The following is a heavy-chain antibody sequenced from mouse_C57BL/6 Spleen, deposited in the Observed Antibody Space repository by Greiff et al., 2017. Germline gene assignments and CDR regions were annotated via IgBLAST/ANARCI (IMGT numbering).Heavy chain of an antibody. D-gene: IGHD3-2*02. Sequence: VQLQQSGPELVKPGASVKISCKASGYTFTDYYMNWVKQSHGKSLEWIGDINPNNGGTSYNQKFKGKATLTVDKSSSTAYMELRSLTSEDSAVYYCARTRLWFAYWGQGTLVTVSA. CDR2: INPNNGGT. CDR1: GYTFTDYY. CDR3: ARTRLWFAY. J-gene: IGHJ3*01. V-gene: IGHV1-26*01.